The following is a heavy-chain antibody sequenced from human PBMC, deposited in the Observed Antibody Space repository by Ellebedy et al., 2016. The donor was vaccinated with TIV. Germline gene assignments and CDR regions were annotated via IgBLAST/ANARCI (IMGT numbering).Heavy chain of an antibody. V-gene: IGHV3-7*01. D-gene: IGHD6-13*01. J-gene: IGHJ2*01. CDR2: IKQAGSEK. CDR3: AREGQYGGSWYWGYFDL. Sequence: GESLKISCAASGFTFSSYWMSWVRQAPGKGLEWVANIKQAGSEKYYVDSVKGRFTISRDNAKNSLYLQMNSLRAEDTAVYYCAREGQYGGSWYWGYFDLWGRGTLVTVSS. CDR1: GFTFSSYW.